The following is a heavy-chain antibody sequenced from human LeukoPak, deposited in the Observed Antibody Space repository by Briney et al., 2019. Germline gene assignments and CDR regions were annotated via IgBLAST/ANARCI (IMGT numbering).Heavy chain of an antibody. V-gene: IGHV4-39*01. J-gene: IGHJ6*03. Sequence: SETLFLTCTVSGGSISSSSYYWGWIRQPPGKGLEWIGSIYYSGSTYYNPSLKSRVTISVDTSKNQFSLKLSSVTAADTAVYYCARGYSSSFYYYYYMDVWGKGTTVTVSS. CDR1: GGSISSSSYY. D-gene: IGHD6-13*01. CDR3: ARGYSSSFYYYYYMDV. CDR2: IYYSGST.